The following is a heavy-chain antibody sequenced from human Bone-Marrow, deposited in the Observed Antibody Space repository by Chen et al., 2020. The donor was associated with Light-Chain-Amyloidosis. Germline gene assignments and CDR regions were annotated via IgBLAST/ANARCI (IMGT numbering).Heavy chain of an antibody. Sequence: EVQLVESGGGLVQPGGSLRLPCATSGFNFSSFGMIWVRQAPGKGLEWVSTVSGSTVSTYYAGAVKGRFIISRDNSKSTLYLQMNSLRAGDTAVYFCTRKGGYFDFWGQGSLVTVSS. D-gene: IGHD3-10*01. CDR2: VSGSTVST. V-gene: IGHV3-23*04. J-gene: IGHJ4*02. CDR3: TRKGGYFDF. CDR1: GFNFSSFG.